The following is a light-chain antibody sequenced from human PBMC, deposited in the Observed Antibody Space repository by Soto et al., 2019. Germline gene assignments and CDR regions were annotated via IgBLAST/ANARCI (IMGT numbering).Light chain of an antibody. J-gene: IGKJ3*01. CDR1: HNINRN. Sequence: EIVMTQSPDTLSLSPGDTATLSCRASHNINRNLALYRHKPGQAPRLLIYGASYRATGAPVRFSGSGSGAEFTLTISGLQSEDFAVYYCQEYDSRPYTFGPGTRVDFK. CDR2: GAS. CDR3: QEYDSRPYT. V-gene: IGKV3-15*01.